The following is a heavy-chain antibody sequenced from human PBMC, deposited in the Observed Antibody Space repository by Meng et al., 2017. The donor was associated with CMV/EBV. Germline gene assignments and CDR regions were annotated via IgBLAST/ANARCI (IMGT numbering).Heavy chain of an antibody. V-gene: IGHV4-4*07. J-gene: IGHJ4*02. CDR2: IQVIGHT. CDR3: AGSRPGGGACDY. CDR1: GVSINSYK. D-gene: IGHD3-16*01. Sequence: GPGTVRLSEPRSPTCIVPGVSINSYKCIWVRQPAGQGLEWIGLIQVIGHTVYNPSLKSRVTVSLDASKRQFSLTLHSVTAADTATYYCAGSRPGGGACDYWGQGILVTVSS.